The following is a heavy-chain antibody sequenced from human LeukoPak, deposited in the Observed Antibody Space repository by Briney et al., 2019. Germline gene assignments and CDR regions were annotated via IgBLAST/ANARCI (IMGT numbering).Heavy chain of an antibody. CDR2: ISSGGSTI. Sequence: PGGSLRLSCAASGFTFSSYEMNWVRQAPGKGLEWVSYISSGGSTIYYADSVKGRFTISRDNAKNSLYLQMNSLRAEDTAVYYCARLWAAAAAFDYWGQGTLVTVSS. J-gene: IGHJ4*02. CDR3: ARLWAAAAAFDY. D-gene: IGHD6-13*01. V-gene: IGHV3-48*03. CDR1: GFTFSSYE.